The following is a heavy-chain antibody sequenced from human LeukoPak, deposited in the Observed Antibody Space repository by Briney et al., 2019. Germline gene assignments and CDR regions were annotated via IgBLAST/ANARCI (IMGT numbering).Heavy chain of an antibody. V-gene: IGHV4-34*01. CDR1: DGSFTNYN. CDR2: IHHSGGT. D-gene: IGHD3-22*01. Sequence: SETLSLTCRVYDGSFTNYNWSWIRQSPGKGLQWIAEIHHSGGTNYSPTLKSRVTLSVDTSKNPVSLNLRSVTAADTAVYYCVRSGYDTSGYYFWSDYRGQGTLVTVSS. J-gene: IGHJ4*02. CDR3: VRSGYDTSGYYFWSDY.